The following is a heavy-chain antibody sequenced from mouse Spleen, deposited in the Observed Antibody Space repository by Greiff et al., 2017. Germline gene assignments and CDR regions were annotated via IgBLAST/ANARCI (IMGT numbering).Heavy chain of an antibody. CDR1: GFTFSSYT. D-gene: IGHD1-1*01. CDR3: ARQRVYYYDVFDY. J-gene: IGHJ2*01. Sequence: EVKLQESGGGLVKPGGSLKLSCAASGFTFSSYTMSWVRQTPAKRLEWVATISSGGGNTYYPDSVKGRFTISRDNARNTLYLQMSSLRSEDTAMYYCARQRVYYYDVFDYWGQGTTLTVSS. CDR2: ISSGGGNT. V-gene: IGHV5-9*04.